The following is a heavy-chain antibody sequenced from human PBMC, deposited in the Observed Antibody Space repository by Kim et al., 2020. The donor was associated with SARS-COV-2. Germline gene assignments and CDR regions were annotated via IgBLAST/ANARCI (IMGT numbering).Heavy chain of an antibody. V-gene: IGHV3-30*18. Sequence: GGSLRLSCAASGFTFSSYGMPWVRQAPGKGLEWVAVISYDGSNKYYADSVKGRFTISRDNSKNTLYLQMNSLRAEDTAVYYCAKEIVPAAMVSSFSGMDVWGQGTTVTVSS. CDR2: ISYDGSNK. D-gene: IGHD2-2*01. CDR3: AKEIVPAAMVSSFSGMDV. CDR1: GFTFSSYG. J-gene: IGHJ6*02.